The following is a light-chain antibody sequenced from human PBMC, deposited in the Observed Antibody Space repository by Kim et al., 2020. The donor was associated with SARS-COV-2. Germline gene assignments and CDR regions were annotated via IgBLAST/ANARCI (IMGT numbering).Light chain of an antibody. Sequence: PAQAATISCRASQALTGSYLDWYQQKPGQPPSLLKHDESTRATGIPDRFSGSGSGADFTLTISRLEPEDSAIYFCQQYGGSPPYTFGRGTKLEI. CDR1: QALTGSY. V-gene: IGKV3-20*01. CDR3: QQYGGSPPYT. J-gene: IGKJ2*01. CDR2: DES.